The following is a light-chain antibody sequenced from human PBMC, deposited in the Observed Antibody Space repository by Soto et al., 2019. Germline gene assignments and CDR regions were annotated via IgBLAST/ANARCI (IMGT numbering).Light chain of an antibody. CDR1: QDISNR. Sequence: EIVMTQSPATLSVSPGERATLSCRASQDISNRLAWYQQKPGQAPRLLIYGASTWATGTPARFSGSGSGTEFTLTISSLQSEDFAVYYCQQYNNWPPWTFGQGTKVDIK. CDR2: GAS. V-gene: IGKV3-15*01. J-gene: IGKJ1*01. CDR3: QQYNNWPPWT.